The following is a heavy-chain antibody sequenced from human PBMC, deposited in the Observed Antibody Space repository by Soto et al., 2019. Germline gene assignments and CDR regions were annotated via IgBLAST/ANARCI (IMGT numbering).Heavy chain of an antibody. Sequence: GESLKISCKGSGYSFTSYWIGWVRQMPGKGLEWMGIIYPGDSDTRYSPSFQGQVTISAAKSISTAYLQWSSLKASDTAMYYCARSLSLGYCSGCSCYFDFWGQGTLVTVSS. CDR2: IYPGDSDT. CDR1: GYSFTSYW. V-gene: IGHV5-51*01. CDR3: ARSLSLGYCSGCSCYFDF. J-gene: IGHJ4*02. D-gene: IGHD2-15*01.